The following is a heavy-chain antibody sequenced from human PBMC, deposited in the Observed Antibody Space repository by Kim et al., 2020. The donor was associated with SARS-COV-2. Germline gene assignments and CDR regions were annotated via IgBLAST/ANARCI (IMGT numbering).Heavy chain of an antibody. CDR3: AKDLKMGHGSGWY. D-gene: IGHD6-19*01. V-gene: IGHV3-30*18. Sequence: GGSLRLSCAASGITFSRCGMHWVRQAPGKGLEWVAAISYDGSNKYYADSVKGRFTISRDNSKNTLYLQMNSLRDEDTAVYYCAKDLKMGHGSGWY. CDR1: GITFSRCG. CDR2: ISYDGSNK. J-gene: IGHJ2*01.